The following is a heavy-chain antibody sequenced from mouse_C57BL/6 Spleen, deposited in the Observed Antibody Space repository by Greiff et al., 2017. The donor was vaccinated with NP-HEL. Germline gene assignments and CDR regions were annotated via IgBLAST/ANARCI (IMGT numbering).Heavy chain of an antibody. CDR3: ARWLLFYWYFDV. D-gene: IGHD2-3*01. J-gene: IGHJ1*03. V-gene: IGHV5-17*01. CDR1: GFTFSDYG. Sequence: EVHLVESGGGLVKPGGSLKLSCAASGFTFSDYGMHWVRQAPEKGLEWVAYISSGSSTIYYADTVKGRFTISRDNAKNTLFLQMTSLRSEDTAMYYCARWLLFYWYFDVWGTGTTVTVSS. CDR2: ISSGSSTI.